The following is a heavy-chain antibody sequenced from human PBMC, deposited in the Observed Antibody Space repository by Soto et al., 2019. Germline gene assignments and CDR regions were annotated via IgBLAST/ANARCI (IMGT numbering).Heavy chain of an antibody. CDR1: GFPFSRYE. Sequence: EAQLVESGGGLVQPGGTLRLSCAGSGFPFSRYEMNWVRQVPGKGLEWLSYISTSGGSIHYADSVRGRFIISRDNAKNSLYLQMNSLRAEDTAIYYCARNSGDYEVYWGQGTLVTVSP. CDR3: ARNSGDYEVY. V-gene: IGHV3-48*03. CDR2: ISTSGGSI. D-gene: IGHD4-17*01. J-gene: IGHJ4*02.